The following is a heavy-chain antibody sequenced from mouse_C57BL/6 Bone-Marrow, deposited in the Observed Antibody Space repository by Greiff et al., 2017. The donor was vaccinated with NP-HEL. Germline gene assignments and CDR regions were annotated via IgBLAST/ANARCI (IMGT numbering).Heavy chain of an antibody. CDR1: GFSLTSYG. J-gene: IGHJ4*01. D-gene: IGHD2-3*01. CDR3: AKNGLLHYYAMDY. Sequence: QVQLQQSGPGLVQPSQSLSITCTVSGFSLTSYGVHWVRQSPGKGLEWLGVIWRGGSTDYNAAFMSRLSITKDNSKSQVFFKMNSLQADDTAIYYCAKNGLLHYYAMDYWGQGTSVTVSS. V-gene: IGHV2-5*01. CDR2: IWRGGST.